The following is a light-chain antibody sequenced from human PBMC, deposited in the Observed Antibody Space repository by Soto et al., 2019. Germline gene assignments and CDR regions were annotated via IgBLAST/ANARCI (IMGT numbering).Light chain of an antibody. V-gene: IGLV2-23*02. CDR3: CSYAGSSALYV. CDR1: SSDVGSYNL. Sequence: SALTQPASVSGSPGQSITISCSGTSSDVGSYNLVSWYQQHPGKAPKLMIYEVSKRPSGLSNRFSGSKSGNTASLTISGLQAEDEADYYCCSYAGSSALYVFGTGTKVTVL. CDR2: EVS. J-gene: IGLJ1*01.